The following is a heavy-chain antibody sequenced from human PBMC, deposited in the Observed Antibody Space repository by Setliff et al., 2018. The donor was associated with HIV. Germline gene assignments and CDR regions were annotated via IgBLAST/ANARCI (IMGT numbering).Heavy chain of an antibody. CDR1: GYTFPDYY. Sequence: ASVKVSCKVSGYTFPDYYMQWVRQAPGKGLEWMGLIDPDRGETVYAEKFQGRVTITADRSIDIAYMKLSSLTPEDTAMYFCAWGTQRPIDSWGQGTLVTVSS. J-gene: IGHJ4*02. V-gene: IGHV1-69-2*01. CDR3: AWGTQRPIDS. D-gene: IGHD3-16*01. CDR2: IDPDRGET.